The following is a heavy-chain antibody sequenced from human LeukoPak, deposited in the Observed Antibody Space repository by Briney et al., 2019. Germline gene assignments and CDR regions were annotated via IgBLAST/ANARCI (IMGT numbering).Heavy chain of an antibody. CDR2: IYHSGST. CDR1: GGSFSGYY. J-gene: IGHJ5*01. V-gene: IGHV4-59*01. CDR3: ARDRYYCDSSGTRWFDS. D-gene: IGHD3-22*01. Sequence: SETLSLTCAVYGGSFSGYYWSWIRQPPGKGLEWIGYIYHSGSTNYNPSLKSRVTISVDTSKNQFSLKLSSVTAADTAVYYCARDRYYCDSSGTRWFDSWGQGTLVTVSS.